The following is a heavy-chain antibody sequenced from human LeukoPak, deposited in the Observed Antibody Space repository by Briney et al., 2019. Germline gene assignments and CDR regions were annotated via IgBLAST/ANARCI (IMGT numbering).Heavy chain of an antibody. V-gene: IGHV4-59*12. CDR1: GGSISSYY. D-gene: IGHD6-19*01. J-gene: IGHJ4*02. Sequence: SETLSLTCTVSGGSISSYYWSWLRQPPGKGLEWIGYIYYSGSTNYNPSLKSRVTISVDTSKNQFSLKLSSVTAADTAVYYCASSLSGWYACFDYWGQGTLVTVSS. CDR3: ASSLSGWYACFDY. CDR2: IYYSGST.